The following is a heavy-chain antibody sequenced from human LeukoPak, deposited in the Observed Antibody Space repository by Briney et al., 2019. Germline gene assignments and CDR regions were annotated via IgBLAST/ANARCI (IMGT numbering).Heavy chain of an antibody. D-gene: IGHD3-22*01. CDR2: IYYSGST. CDR1: GGSISSYY. J-gene: IGHJ2*01. Sequence: PSETLSLTCTVSGGSISSYYWSWIRQPPGKGLEWIGYIYYSGSTDYNPSLKSRVTISVDTSQNQFSLKLSSVTAADTAVYYCARDQHYYDSSGYYFWKSDWYFDLWGRGTLVTVSS. CDR3: ARDQHYYDSSGYYFWKSDWYFDL. V-gene: IGHV4-59*01.